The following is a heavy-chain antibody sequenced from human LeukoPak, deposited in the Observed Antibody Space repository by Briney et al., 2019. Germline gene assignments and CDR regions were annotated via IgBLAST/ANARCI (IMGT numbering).Heavy chain of an antibody. Sequence: ASVKVSCKASGYTFTSYYMHWVRQAPGQGLEWMGIINPSGGSTSYAQKFQGRVTITADKSTSTAYMELSSLRSEDTAVYYCARGGGPGIYDSSGKAFDIWGQGTMVTVSS. CDR3: ARGGGPGIYDSSGKAFDI. D-gene: IGHD3-22*01. J-gene: IGHJ3*02. V-gene: IGHV1-46*01. CDR2: INPSGGST. CDR1: GYTFTSYY.